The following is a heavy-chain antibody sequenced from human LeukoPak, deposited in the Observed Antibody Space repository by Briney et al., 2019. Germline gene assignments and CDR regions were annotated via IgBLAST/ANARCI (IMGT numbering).Heavy chain of an antibody. V-gene: IGHV4-4*07. CDR2: IYTSGST. CDR1: GGSISSYY. D-gene: IGHD3-22*01. Sequence: PSETLSLTCTVSGGSISSYYWSWIRQPAGKGLEWIGRIYTSGSTNYNPSLKSRVTVSVDTSKNHFSLELSSVTAADTAVYYCARGNPYYYGSSGYPYFDYWGQGTLVTVSS. J-gene: IGHJ4*02. CDR3: ARGNPYYYGSSGYPYFDY.